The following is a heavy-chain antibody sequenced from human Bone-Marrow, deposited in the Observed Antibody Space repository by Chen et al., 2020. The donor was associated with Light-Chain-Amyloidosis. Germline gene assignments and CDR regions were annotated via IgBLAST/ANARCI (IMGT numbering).Heavy chain of an antibody. J-gene: IGHJ4*02. D-gene: IGHD6-13*01. V-gene: IGHV3-48*01. CDR3: ARDSGESAADDF. Sequence: VQLVESGGGLVQPGGSLRLSCAASGFTFGTYSLTGVRQAPGKGLVWLSYISANGNAIFYAASGRGRFTISRDNANRSLYLQMRNMRVEDTAVYYCARDSGESAADDFWGQGTLVTVSS. CDR2: ISANGNAI. CDR1: GFTFGTYS.